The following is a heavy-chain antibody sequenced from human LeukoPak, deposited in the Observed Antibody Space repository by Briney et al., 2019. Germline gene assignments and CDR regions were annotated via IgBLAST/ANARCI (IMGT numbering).Heavy chain of an antibody. CDR1: GFTFSMSS. J-gene: IGHJ4*02. V-gene: IGHV3-30*04. CDR3: ARGRAGIAAAGFDY. CDR2: ISFDGANK. Sequence: GGSLRLSCATSGFTFSMSSMQWVRLAPGKGLEWLAGISFDGANKFSGDSVKGRFSISRDNSKNTLYLQMNSLGLDDTAVYFCARGRAGIAAAGFDYWGQGTLVTVSS. D-gene: IGHD6-13*01.